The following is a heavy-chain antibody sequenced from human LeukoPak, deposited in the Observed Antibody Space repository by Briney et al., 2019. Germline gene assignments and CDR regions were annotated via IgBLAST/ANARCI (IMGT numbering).Heavy chain of an antibody. CDR2: VYYSGNT. Sequence: SETLSLTCTVSGXSISSYYWSWLRQPPGKGLEWIGYVYYSGNTNYDPSLKSRVTISLDTSKNQFSLKMTSVTAADTAVYYCARRTPVTPNSFDSWGQGTLVTVSS. CDR1: GXSISSYY. CDR3: ARRTPVTPNSFDS. V-gene: IGHV4-59*08. D-gene: IGHD4-17*01. J-gene: IGHJ5*01.